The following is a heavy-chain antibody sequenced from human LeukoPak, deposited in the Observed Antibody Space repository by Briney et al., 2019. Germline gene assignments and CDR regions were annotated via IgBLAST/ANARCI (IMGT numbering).Heavy chain of an antibody. CDR1: GYTFTNYY. CDR3: ARDREEGYNSYYFDS. Sequence: ASVKVSCKASGYTFTNYYMLWVRQAPGQGLEWMGIINPSGGSTGYAQKFQGRFTMTRDTSTTTVYMALSSLRSEDTAVYYCARDREEGYNSYYFDSWGQGTPVIVSS. CDR2: INPSGGST. V-gene: IGHV1-46*01. D-gene: IGHD5-24*01. J-gene: IGHJ4*02.